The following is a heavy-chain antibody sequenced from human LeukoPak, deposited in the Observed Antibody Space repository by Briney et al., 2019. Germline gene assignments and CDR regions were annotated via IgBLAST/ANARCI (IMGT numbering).Heavy chain of an antibody. CDR3: ATDSHRDAISPALTKYYYDSSGFWPYAFDI. V-gene: IGHV1-24*01. CDR2: FDPEDGET. J-gene: IGHJ3*02. Sequence: ASVKVSCRFSGYTLTELSMHWVRQAPGKGLEWMGGFDPEDGETIYAQKFEGRVTMTEDTSTDTAYMEMSSLRSEDTAVYYCATDSHRDAISPALTKYYYDSSGFWPYAFDIWGQGTMVTVSS. D-gene: IGHD3-22*01. CDR1: GYTLTELS.